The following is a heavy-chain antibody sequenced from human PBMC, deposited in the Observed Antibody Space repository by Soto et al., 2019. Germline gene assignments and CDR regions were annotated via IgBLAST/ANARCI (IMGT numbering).Heavy chain of an antibody. Sequence: QVQLVQSGAEVKKPGSSVKVSCKASGGTFSSYAISWVRQAPGQGLEWMGGIIPIFGTANYAQKFQGRVTIAADETTSTAYMELSSLRSEDTAVYYCARAGSGAAAGHLPFDYWGQGTLVTVSS. CDR2: IIPIFGTA. D-gene: IGHD6-13*01. V-gene: IGHV1-69*12. J-gene: IGHJ4*02. CDR3: ARAGSGAAAGHLPFDY. CDR1: GGTFSSYA.